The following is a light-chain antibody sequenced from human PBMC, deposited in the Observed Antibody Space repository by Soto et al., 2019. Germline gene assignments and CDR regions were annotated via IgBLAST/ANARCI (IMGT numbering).Light chain of an antibody. CDR3: QQYNNWWT. CDR2: GAS. V-gene: IGKV3-15*01. J-gene: IGKJ1*01. Sequence: EIVMTQSPATLSVSPGERATLSCRASQSVSSNLAWYQQKPGQAPRLLIYGASTRATGIPARFSGSGSGTEFTLTISSLQSEDFAVDYCQQYNNWWTVGQGTKVDIK. CDR1: QSVSSN.